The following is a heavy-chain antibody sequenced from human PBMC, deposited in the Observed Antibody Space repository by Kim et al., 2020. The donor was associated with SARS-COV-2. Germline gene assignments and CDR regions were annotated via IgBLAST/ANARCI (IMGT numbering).Heavy chain of an antibody. D-gene: IGHD6-13*01. Sequence: ASVKVSCKASGYTFTGYYMHWVRQAPGQGLEWMGWINPNSGGTNYAQKFQGRVTMTRDTSISTACMELSRLRSDDTAVYYCARVRYAGIPLIGQRTPGPGFDPWGQGTLVTVSS. J-gene: IGHJ5*02. CDR3: ARVRYAGIPLIGQRTPGPGFDP. V-gene: IGHV1-2*02. CDR1: GYTFTGYY. CDR2: INPNSGGT.